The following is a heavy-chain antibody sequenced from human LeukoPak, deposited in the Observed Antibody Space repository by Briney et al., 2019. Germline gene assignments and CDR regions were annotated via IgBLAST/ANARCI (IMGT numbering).Heavy chain of an antibody. V-gene: IGHV4-38-2*02. CDR3: ARTYIYFNNYFDP. J-gene: IGHJ5*02. CDR1: GYSINNGYN. Sequence: SETLSLTCSVSGYSINNGYNWGWVRPPPGKGLECIGSISHIGSTYYNPSLESRVTISLDTSKNQFSLELSSVTAADTAVYYCARTYIYFNNYFDPWGQGTLVTVSS. D-gene: IGHD2/OR15-2a*01. CDR2: ISHIGST.